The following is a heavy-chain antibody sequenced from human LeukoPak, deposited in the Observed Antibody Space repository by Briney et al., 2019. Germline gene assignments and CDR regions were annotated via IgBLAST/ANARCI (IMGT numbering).Heavy chain of an antibody. CDR3: ASTPSSGWYRRFDY. V-gene: IGHV1-46*01. CDR2: INPSGGST. D-gene: IGHD6-19*01. J-gene: IGHJ4*02. CDR1: GYTFTSYG. Sequence: ASVKVSCKASGYTFTSYGISWVRQAPGQGLEWMGIINPSGGSTSYAQKFQGRVTMTRDTSTSTVYMELSSLRSEDTAVYYCASTPSSGWYRRFDYWGQGTLVTVSS.